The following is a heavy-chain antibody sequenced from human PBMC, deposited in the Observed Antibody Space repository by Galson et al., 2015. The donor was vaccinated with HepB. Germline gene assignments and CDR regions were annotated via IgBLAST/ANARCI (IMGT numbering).Heavy chain of an antibody. CDR3: ARDGITIFGVPVPSYYYYYYMDV. V-gene: IGHV1-18*01. J-gene: IGHJ6*03. CDR2: ISAYNGNT. D-gene: IGHD3-3*01. Sequence: SVKVSCKASGYTFTSYGISWVRQAPGQGLEWMGWISAYNGNTNYAQKLQGRVTMTTDTSTSTAYMELRSLRSDDTAVYYCARDGITIFGVPVPSYYYYYYMDVWGKGTTVTVSS. CDR1: GYTFTSYG.